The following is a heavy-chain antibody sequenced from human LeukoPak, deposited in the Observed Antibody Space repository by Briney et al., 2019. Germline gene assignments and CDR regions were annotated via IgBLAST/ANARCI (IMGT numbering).Heavy chain of an antibody. V-gene: IGHV4-39*01. CDR1: GGSISSSSYY. Sequence: SETLSLTCTVSGGSISSSSYYWGWIRQPPGKGLEWIGSVYYSGSTYYNPSLKSRVTISVDTSKNQFSLKLSSVTAADTAVYYCARHCFFGGGYYIRRDDVAFDIWGQGTMVTVSS. D-gene: IGHD3-3*01. CDR3: ARHCFFGGGYYIRRDDVAFDI. CDR2: VYYSGST. J-gene: IGHJ3*02.